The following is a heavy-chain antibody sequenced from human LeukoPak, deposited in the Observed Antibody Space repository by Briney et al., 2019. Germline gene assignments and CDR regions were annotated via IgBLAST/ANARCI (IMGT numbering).Heavy chain of an antibody. CDR1: GYSISSGYY. CDR2: IYHSGST. J-gene: IGHJ4*02. V-gene: IGHV4-38-2*01. Sequence: SETLSLTCAVSGYSISSGYYWGWIRQPPGKGLVWIGSIYHSGSTYYNPSLKSRVTISVDTSKNQFSLKLSSVTAADTAVYYCATVDTAMVYFDYWGQGTLVTVSS. D-gene: IGHD5-18*01. CDR3: ATVDTAMVYFDY.